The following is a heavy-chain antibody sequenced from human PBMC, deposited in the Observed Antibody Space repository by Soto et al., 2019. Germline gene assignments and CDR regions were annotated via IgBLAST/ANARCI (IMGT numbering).Heavy chain of an antibody. J-gene: IGHJ2*01. CDR1: GFTFSSYG. Sequence: QVQLVESGGGVVQPGRSLRLSCAASGFTFSSYGMHWVRQAPGKGLEWVAVISYDGSNKYYADSVKGRFTISRDNSKNTLYLQMNSLRAEDTAVYYCAKEAGVGYFDWLLSERNWYFDLWGRGTLVTVSS. CDR2: ISYDGSNK. D-gene: IGHD3-9*01. V-gene: IGHV3-30*18. CDR3: AKEAGVGYFDWLLSERNWYFDL.